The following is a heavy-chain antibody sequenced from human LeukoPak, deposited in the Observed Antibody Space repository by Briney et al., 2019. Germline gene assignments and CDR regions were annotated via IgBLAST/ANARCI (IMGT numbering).Heavy chain of an antibody. Sequence: SETLSLTCTVSGGSISSYYWSWIRQPPGKGLEWIGYIFYSGSTNYKPSLKSRVTISVDTSRNQFSLKLRSVNAADTAVYYCARGGYYGSGNDFRFDPWGQGTLVTVSS. CDR3: ARGGYYGSGNDFRFDP. J-gene: IGHJ5*02. D-gene: IGHD3-10*01. CDR2: IFYSGST. V-gene: IGHV4-59*01. CDR1: GGSISSYY.